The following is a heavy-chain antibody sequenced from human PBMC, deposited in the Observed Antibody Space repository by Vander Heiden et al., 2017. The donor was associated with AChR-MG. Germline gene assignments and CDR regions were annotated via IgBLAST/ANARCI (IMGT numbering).Heavy chain of an antibody. CDR3: AKDDYGSGNPVFDY. Sequence: EVHLLESGGGLVQPGGSLRLSCAASGFTFSSYAMSWVRRAPGKGLEWVSLINYSGGATYYAESVKGRFTISRDNSKKTLYLQMNRMRAEDTAVYYCAKDDYGSGNPVFDYWGQGTLVTVSS. CDR1: GFTFSSYA. V-gene: IGHV3-23*01. D-gene: IGHD3-10*01. J-gene: IGHJ4*02. CDR2: INYSGGAT.